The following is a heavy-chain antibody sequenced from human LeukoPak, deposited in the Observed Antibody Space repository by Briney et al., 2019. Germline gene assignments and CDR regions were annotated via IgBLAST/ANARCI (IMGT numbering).Heavy chain of an antibody. CDR2: IYYSGST. CDR1: GGSISSGGYY. CDR3: AREIYGYYYYYMDV. D-gene: IGHD3-16*01. Sequence: SQTLSLTCTVSGGSISSGGYYWSWIRQHPGKGLEWIGYIYYSGSTYYNPSLKSRVTISVDTSKNQFSLKLNSVTAADTAVYYCAREIYGYYYYYMDVWGKGTTVTVSS. V-gene: IGHV4-31*03. J-gene: IGHJ6*03.